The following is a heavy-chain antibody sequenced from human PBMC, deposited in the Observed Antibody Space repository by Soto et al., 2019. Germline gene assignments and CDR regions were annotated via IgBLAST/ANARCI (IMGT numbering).Heavy chain of an antibody. CDR1: GFTFSSYG. V-gene: IGHV3-30*18. J-gene: IGHJ4*02. CDR2: ISYDGSNK. D-gene: IGHD6-19*01. Sequence: GGSLRLSCAASGFTFSSYGMHWVRQAPGKGLEWVAVISYDGSNKYYADSVKGRFTISRDNSKNTLYLQMNSLRAEDTAVYYCAKKRSANIAVDFDYWGQGTLVTVSS. CDR3: AKKRSANIAVDFDY.